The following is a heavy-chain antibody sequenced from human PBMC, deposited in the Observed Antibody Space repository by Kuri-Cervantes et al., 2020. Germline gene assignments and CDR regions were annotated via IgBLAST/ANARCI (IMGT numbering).Heavy chain of an antibody. CDR2: FDPEDGET. J-gene: IGHJ4*02. CDR1: GYTLTELS. CDR3: ARDGYCSGGVCLGPPFDY. V-gene: IGHV1-24*01. Sequence: ASVKVSCKVSGYTLTELSTHWVRQAPGKGLEWMGGFDPEDGETIYAQKFQVRVTMTEDTSTDTAYMELRSLRSEDTAVYYCARDGYCSGGVCLGPPFDYWGQGTLVTVSS. D-gene: IGHD2-8*02.